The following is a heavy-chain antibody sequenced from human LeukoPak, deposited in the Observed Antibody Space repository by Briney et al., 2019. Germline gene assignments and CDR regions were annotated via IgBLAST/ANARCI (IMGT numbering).Heavy chain of an antibody. Sequence: ASVKVSCKASGYTFTGYYMHWVRQAPGQGLEWMGRINPNSGGTNYAQKFRGRVTMTRDTSISTAYMELSRLRSDDTAVYYCARGPTNGDTAMGDYWGQGTLVTVSS. CDR1: GYTFTGYY. D-gene: IGHD5-18*01. J-gene: IGHJ4*02. V-gene: IGHV1-2*06. CDR2: INPNSGGT. CDR3: ARGPTNGDTAMGDY.